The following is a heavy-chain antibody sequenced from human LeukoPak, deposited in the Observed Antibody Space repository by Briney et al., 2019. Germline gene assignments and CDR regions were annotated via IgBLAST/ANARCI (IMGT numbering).Heavy chain of an antibody. CDR2: IWYDGSNK. J-gene: IGHJ6*02. Sequence: GGSLRLSCAASGFTFSSYCMHWVRQAPGKGLEWVAVIWYDGSNKYYADSVKGRFTISRDNSKNTLYLQMNSLRAEDTAVYYCARDCSSTSCKGYYYGMDVWGQGTTVTVSS. V-gene: IGHV3-33*01. D-gene: IGHD2-2*01. CDR1: GFTFSSYC. CDR3: ARDCSSTSCKGYYYGMDV.